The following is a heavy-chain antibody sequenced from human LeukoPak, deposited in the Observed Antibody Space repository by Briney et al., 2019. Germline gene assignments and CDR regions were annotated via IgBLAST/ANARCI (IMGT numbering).Heavy chain of an antibody. CDR1: GYTFTSYD. CDR3: ARIRAYGSGSYYDAFDI. D-gene: IGHD3-10*01. V-gene: IGHV1-8*01. Sequence: ASVKVSCKASGYTFTSYDINWVRQATGQGLEWMGWMNPNSGNTGHAQKFQGRVTMTRNTSISTAYMELSSLRSEDTAVYYCARIRAYGSGSYYDAFDIWGQGTMVTVSS. CDR2: MNPNSGNT. J-gene: IGHJ3*02.